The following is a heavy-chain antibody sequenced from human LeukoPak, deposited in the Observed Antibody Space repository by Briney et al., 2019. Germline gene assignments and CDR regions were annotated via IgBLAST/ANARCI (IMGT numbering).Heavy chain of an antibody. CDR3: AKSHQLIAAPGKANWFDP. CDR2: INPNSGGT. CDR1: GYTFTGYY. D-gene: IGHD6-13*01. Sequence: ASVKVSCKASGYTFTGYYMHWVRQAPGQGLEWMGWINPNSGGTNYAQKFQGRVTMTRDTSISTAYMELSRLRSDDTAVYYCAKSHQLIAAPGKANWFDPWGQGTLVTVSS. V-gene: IGHV1-2*02. J-gene: IGHJ5*02.